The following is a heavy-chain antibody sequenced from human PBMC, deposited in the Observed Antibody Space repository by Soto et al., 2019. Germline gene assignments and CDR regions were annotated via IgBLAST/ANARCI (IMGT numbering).Heavy chain of an antibody. CDR1: GCKCGGYA. V-gene: IGHV3-23*01. Sequence: GVSLGVWGAAAGCKCGGYAVSWVRQAQGKGLEWVSAISGNGGSTYYADSVKGRFTISRDNPKNTLYLQMNSLRAEDTAVYYCAKDQAYSYVEYFPHWGQGTLVTVSS. CDR3: AKDQAYSYVEYFPH. J-gene: IGHJ1*01. CDR2: ISGNGGST. D-gene: IGHD5-18*01.